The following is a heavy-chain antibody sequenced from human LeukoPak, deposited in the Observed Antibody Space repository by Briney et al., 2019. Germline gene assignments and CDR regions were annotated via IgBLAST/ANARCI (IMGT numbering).Heavy chain of an antibody. V-gene: IGHV3-15*01. CDR1: GFTFSNAW. D-gene: IGHD2-2*01. CDR2: IKSKTDGGTT. Sequence: GGSLRLSCAASGFTFSNAWMSWVRQAPGKGLEWVGRIKSKTDGGTTDYAAPVKGRFTISRDDSKNTLYLQMNSLKTEDTAVYYCTTEQLLQREFDYWGQGTLVTVSS. CDR3: TTEQLLQREFDY. J-gene: IGHJ4*02.